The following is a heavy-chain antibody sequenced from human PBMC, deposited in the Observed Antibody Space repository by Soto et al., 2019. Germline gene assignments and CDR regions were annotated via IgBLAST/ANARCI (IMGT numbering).Heavy chain of an antibody. J-gene: IGHJ4*02. D-gene: IGHD4-4*01. V-gene: IGHV3-33*01. CDR1: GFTFSRYG. CDR2: IWYDGNIK. Sequence: QVQLVESGGDVVQPGTSLRLSCAASGFTFSRYGMHWVRQAPGKGLEWVAVIWYDGNIKTYADSVKGRFTISRDNSENTLYLQMNSLRAEDTAVYYCARWGGSATVPYCDYWGQGALFTVSS. CDR3: ARWGGSATVPYCDY.